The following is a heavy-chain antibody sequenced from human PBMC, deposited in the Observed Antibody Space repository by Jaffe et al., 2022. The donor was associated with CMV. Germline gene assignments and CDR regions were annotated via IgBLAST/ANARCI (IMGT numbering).Heavy chain of an antibody. D-gene: IGHD3-10*01. V-gene: IGHV3-33*01. CDR1: GFTFSTYG. CDR2: IWYDGTKK. Sequence: QVQVVESGGGVVQPGTSLRLSCATSGFTFSTYGMHWVRQAPGKGLEWVAVIWYDGTKKYYAESVKDRFTISRDNSENTLDLQMNSLRVEDTAVYYCARARGTSSFYYYYMDVWGKGTTVTVSS. CDR3: ARARGTSSFYYYYMDV. J-gene: IGHJ6*03.